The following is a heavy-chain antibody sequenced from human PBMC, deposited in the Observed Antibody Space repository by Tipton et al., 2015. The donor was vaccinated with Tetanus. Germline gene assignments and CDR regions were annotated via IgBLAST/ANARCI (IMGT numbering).Heavy chain of an antibody. CDR2: IGFRGNT. J-gene: IGHJ4*02. CDR1: GFDFRNYD. CDR3: VRDDSGRGVDY. D-gene: IGHD3-10*01. V-gene: IGHV3-13*01. Sequence: SLRLSCAASGFDFRNYDMHWVRQAPGKGLEWVSLIGFRGNTHYADSVKGRFTISRDNSRNSLYLQMSSLRDDDTAMYYCVRDDSGRGVDYWGEGTLVSVSS.